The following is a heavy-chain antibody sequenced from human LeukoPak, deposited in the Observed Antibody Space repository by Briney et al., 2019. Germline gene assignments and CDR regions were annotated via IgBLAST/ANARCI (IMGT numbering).Heavy chain of an antibody. D-gene: IGHD5-18*01. Sequence: GASVKVYCKASGYTFSSHGITWVRQAPGQGLEWMGWISANNGNTNYAQKLQGRVTVTTDTSTSITYMELRSLRSDDTAVYYCAREETAGRYYFDYWGQGTLVTVSS. CDR3: AREETAGRYYFDY. CDR2: ISANNGNT. J-gene: IGHJ4*02. V-gene: IGHV1-18*01. CDR1: GYTFSSHG.